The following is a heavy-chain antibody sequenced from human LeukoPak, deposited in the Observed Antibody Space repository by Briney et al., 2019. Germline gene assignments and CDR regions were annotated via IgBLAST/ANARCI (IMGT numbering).Heavy chain of an antibody. D-gene: IGHD6-13*01. CDR2: ISYDGSNK. CDR3: AKANAGIYDY. Sequence: GGSLRLSCAASGFTFSSYGMHWVRQAPGKGLEWVAVISYDGSNKYYADSVKGRFTISRDNSKNTLYLQMNSLRAEDTAVYYCAKANAGIYDYWGQGTLVTVSS. V-gene: IGHV3-30*18. J-gene: IGHJ4*02. CDR1: GFTFSSYG.